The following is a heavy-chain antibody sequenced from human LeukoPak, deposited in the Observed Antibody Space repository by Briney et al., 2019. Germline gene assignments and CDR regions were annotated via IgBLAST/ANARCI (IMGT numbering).Heavy chain of an antibody. V-gene: IGHV4-59*08. CDR1: GGSISSYY. CDR2: IYYSGST. J-gene: IGHJ5*02. Sequence: PSETLSLTCTVSGGSISSYYWSWIRQPPGKGLEWIGYIYYSGSTNYNPSLKSRVTISVDTSKNQFSLKLSSVTAADTAVYYCARQIYSNYQLSWFDPWGQGILVTVSS. D-gene: IGHD4-11*01. CDR3: ARQIYSNYQLSWFDP.